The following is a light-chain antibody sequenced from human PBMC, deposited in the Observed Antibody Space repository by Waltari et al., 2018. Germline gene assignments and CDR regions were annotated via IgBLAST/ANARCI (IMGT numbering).Light chain of an antibody. J-gene: IGLJ2*01. Sequence: QSVLTQPPSASGTPGPRVTMSCSGGSSNLGSNSVNWYQQLPGTAPKLLIYSDNQRPSGVPDRFSGSKSGTSASLAISGLQSEDEADYYCAAWEDSLNGPVFGGGTKLTVL. CDR3: AAWEDSLNGPV. CDR1: SSNLGSNS. V-gene: IGLV1-44*01. CDR2: SDN.